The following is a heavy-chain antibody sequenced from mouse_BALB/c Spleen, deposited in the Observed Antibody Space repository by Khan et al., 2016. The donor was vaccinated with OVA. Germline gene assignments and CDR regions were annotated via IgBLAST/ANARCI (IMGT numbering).Heavy chain of an antibody. V-gene: IGHV1-7*01. CDR2: INPSTDYT. CDR3: VNHGSSSAWFTY. CDR1: GYTFTSYW. Sequence: VQLQESGAELAKPGASVKMSCKASGYTFTSYWMHWVKQRPGQGLEWIGYINPSTDYTEYNQKFKDKATLTVDKSSSTAYTQLTSLTSEDSAVYYCVNHGSSSAWFTYWGQGTLVTVSA. D-gene: IGHD1-1*01. J-gene: IGHJ3*01.